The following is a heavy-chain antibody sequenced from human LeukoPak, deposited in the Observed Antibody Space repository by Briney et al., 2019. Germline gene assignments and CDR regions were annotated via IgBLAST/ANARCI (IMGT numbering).Heavy chain of an antibody. J-gene: IGHJ4*02. CDR3: RGSSRTFDY. CDR1: GFNFSSNW. D-gene: IGHD6-13*01. CDR2: IKQDGSEK. V-gene: IGHV3-7*01. Sequence: PGGSLLLSCAASGFNFSSNWMSWVRPAPGKGLEWVANIKQDGSEKYYVDSVKGRFTISRDNAKASLYLQMNSLRAEDTAVYYCRGSSRTFDYWGQGALVTVSS.